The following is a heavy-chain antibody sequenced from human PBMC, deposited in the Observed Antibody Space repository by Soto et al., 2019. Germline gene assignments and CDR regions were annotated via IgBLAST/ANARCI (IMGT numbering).Heavy chain of an antibody. CDR1: GFTFSSYA. CDR3: ASRSSGWYFDY. J-gene: IGHJ4*02. CDR2: ISGSGGST. V-gene: IGHV3-23*01. Sequence: EVQLLESGGGLVQPGGSLRLSCAASGFTFSSYAMNWVRQAPGKGLEWVSGISGSGGSTYYADSVKGRFTISRDNSKNALYLQRNGLRAEDTAVYYCASRSSGWYFDYWGQGTLVTVSS. D-gene: IGHD6-19*01.